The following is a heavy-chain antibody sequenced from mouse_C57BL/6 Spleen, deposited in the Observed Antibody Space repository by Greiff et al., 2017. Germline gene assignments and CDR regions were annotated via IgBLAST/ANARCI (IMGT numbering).Heavy chain of an antibody. D-gene: IGHD1-1*01. J-gene: IGHJ4*01. CDR1: GYTFTSYW. Sequence: VQLQQPGAELVRPGTSVKLSCKASGYTFTSYWMHWVKQRPGQGLEWIGGIDPSDSYTNYNQKFKGKATLTVDTSSSTAYMQLSSLTSVDSAVYYCARYITTVVARDYYAMDYWGQGTSVTVSS. CDR2: IDPSDSYT. V-gene: IGHV1-59*01. CDR3: ARYITTVVARDYYAMDY.